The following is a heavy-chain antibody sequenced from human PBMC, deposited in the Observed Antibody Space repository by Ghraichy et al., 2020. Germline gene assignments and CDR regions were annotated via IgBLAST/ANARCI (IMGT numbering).Heavy chain of an antibody. V-gene: IGHV3-7*01. Sequence: GGSLRLSCAASGFTFSTYWVSWVRQAPGKGPEWVANIKEDGSEKHYGDSVKGRFTISRDNAKNSLYLQMNSLRAEDTAVYYCSTWEYFQHWGQGTLVTVSS. CDR1: GFTFSTYW. CDR2: IKEDGSEK. CDR3: STWEYFQH. J-gene: IGHJ1*01.